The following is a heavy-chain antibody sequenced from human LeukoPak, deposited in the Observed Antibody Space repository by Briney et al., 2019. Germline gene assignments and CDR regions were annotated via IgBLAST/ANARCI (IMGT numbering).Heavy chain of an antibody. V-gene: IGHV1-24*01. CDR3: AKGDYYDSSGYYYGVHAFDI. CDR1: GYTLTELS. CDR2: FDPEDGET. J-gene: IGHJ3*02. Sequence: ASVKVSCTVSGYTLTELSMHWVRQAPGNGLEWMGGFDPEDGETIYAQKFQGRVTMTEDTSTDTAYMELSSLRSENTAVYYCAKGDYYDSSGYYYGVHAFDIWGQGTMVTVSS. D-gene: IGHD3-22*01.